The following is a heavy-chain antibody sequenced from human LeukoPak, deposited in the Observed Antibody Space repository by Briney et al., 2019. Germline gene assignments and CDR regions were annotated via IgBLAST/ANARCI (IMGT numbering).Heavy chain of an antibody. CDR1: GFTFSSYG. CDR3: ARADQGPLDY. V-gene: IGHV3-23*01. CDR2: ISGSGGST. J-gene: IGHJ4*02. Sequence: GGTLRLSCAASGFTFSSYGMSWVRQAPGKGLEWVSAISGSGGSTYYADSVKGRFTISRDNSKNTLYLHMNSLRAEDTAVFYCARADQGPLDYWGQGTLVTVSS. D-gene: IGHD2-2*01.